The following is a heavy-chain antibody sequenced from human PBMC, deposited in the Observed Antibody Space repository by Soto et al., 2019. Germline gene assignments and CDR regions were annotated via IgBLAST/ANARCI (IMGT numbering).Heavy chain of an antibody. V-gene: IGHV3-48*01. J-gene: IGHJ4*02. D-gene: IGHD1-1*01. CDR1: GFSISSYS. Sequence: EVQLVESGGGLVQPGGSLRLSCADSGFSISSYSMNWVRQAPGKGPEWLSYISSSSSIIHYADSEKGRFTISRDNAENALYLEMTGLRVEDTAVYYCARSRQNDDVIFDFWGQGTLVTVSS. CDR3: ARSRQNDDVIFDF. CDR2: ISSSSSII.